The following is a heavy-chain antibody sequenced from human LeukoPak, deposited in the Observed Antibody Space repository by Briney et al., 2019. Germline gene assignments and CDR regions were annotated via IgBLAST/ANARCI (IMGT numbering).Heavy chain of an antibody. Sequence: PSETLSLTCTVSGGSITSRYWIWFRQPPGKGLEWIGCIYYSGSTNYNPSLKSRVTMSVDTSKNQFSLKLSSVTAADTAVYYCARDSRERSVPDVWGKGTTVTVSS. J-gene: IGHJ6*04. V-gene: IGHV4-59*11. CDR1: GGSITSRY. CDR2: IYYSGST. D-gene: IGHD5-24*01. CDR3: ARDSRERSVPDV.